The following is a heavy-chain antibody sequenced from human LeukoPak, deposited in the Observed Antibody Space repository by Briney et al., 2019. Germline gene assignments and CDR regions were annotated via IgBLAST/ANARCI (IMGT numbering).Heavy chain of an antibody. D-gene: IGHD3-3*01. CDR3: AGPYYDFWSGYDAFDI. CDR2: IYHSGST. J-gene: IGHJ3*02. Sequence: SETLSLTCAVSGYSISSGYYWGWIRQPPGKGLEWTGSIYHSGSTYYNPSLKSRVTISVDTSKNQFSLKLSSVTAADTAVYYCAGPYYDFWSGYDAFDIWGQGTMVTVSS. V-gene: IGHV4-38-2*01. CDR1: GYSISSGYY.